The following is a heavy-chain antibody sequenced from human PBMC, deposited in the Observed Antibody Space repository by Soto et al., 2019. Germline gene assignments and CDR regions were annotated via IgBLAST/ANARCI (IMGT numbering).Heavy chain of an antibody. Sequence: QVQLVQSGAEVKNPGSSVKVSCKSSGGTFSRYAISWVRQAPGQGLEWMGGIIPIFGTANYAQKFQGRVTITADESTSAAYMELSSLRSDDTAVYYCAKEVPAAMGWFDPWGQGTLVTVSS. CDR2: IIPIFGTA. CDR3: AKEVPAAMGWFDP. V-gene: IGHV1-69*01. J-gene: IGHJ5*02. D-gene: IGHD2-2*01. CDR1: GGTFSRYA.